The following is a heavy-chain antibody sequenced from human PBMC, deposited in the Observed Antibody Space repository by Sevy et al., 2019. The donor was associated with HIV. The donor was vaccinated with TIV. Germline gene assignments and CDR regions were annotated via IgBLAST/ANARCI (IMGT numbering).Heavy chain of an antibody. CDR3: ATTKDYYENSGCPFDY. V-gene: IGHV1-24*01. D-gene: IGHD3-22*01. CDR1: GYTLTKLS. CDR2: FDPEDGET. Sequence: ASVKVSRKVSGYTLTKLSMHWVRQAPGKGLEWMGSFDPEDGETLYAQKLQGRVIMTKDTSTDLAYMEVNSLRSEDTAVYYCATTKDYYENSGCPFDYWGQGTLVTVSS. J-gene: IGHJ4*02.